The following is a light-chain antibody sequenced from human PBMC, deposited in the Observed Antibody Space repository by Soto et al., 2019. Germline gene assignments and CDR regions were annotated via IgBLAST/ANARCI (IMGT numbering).Light chain of an antibody. CDR2: HNY. J-gene: IGLJ1*01. CDR3: SAWDDSLSADV. CDR1: SSNIGSDF. Sequence: SALTQPPSASGTPGQRVTISCSGSSSNIGSDFVYWYQQLPGTAPKLLIYHNYQRPSGVPDRFSGSKSGTSGSLAISDLRSEDEADYYCSAWDDSLSADVFGAGTKLTVL. V-gene: IGLV1-47*01.